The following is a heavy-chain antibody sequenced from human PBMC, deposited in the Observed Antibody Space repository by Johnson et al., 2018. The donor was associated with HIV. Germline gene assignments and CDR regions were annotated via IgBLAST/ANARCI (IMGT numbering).Heavy chain of an antibody. CDR3: ARGAFSIQRFGEAGGPVFDV. D-gene: IGHD3-10*01. CDR2: VSGDGGDT. CDR1: GFTFTTYS. V-gene: IGHV3-64*07. J-gene: IGHJ3*01. Sequence: EQLVESGGGLVQSGGSLRLSCAASGFTFTTYSLHWVRQSPGKGLEYVAAVSGDGGDTYYVESVKGRFTISRDNSKNTLSLQMGSLRPEDMAVYFCARGAFSIQRFGEAGGPVFDVWGQGAMVTVSS.